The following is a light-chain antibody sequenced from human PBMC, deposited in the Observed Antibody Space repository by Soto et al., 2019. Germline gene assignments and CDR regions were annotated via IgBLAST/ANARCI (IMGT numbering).Light chain of an antibody. J-gene: IGKJ1*01. CDR3: QQYGSSPPT. V-gene: IGKV3-20*01. Sequence: IVMTQSPATLSVSPGERATLSCRASQSVSSNLAWYQQKPGQAPRLLIYGASSRATGIPDRFSGSGSGTDFTLTINRLEPEDFALYYCQQYGSSPPTFGQGTKVDIK. CDR1: QSVSSN. CDR2: GAS.